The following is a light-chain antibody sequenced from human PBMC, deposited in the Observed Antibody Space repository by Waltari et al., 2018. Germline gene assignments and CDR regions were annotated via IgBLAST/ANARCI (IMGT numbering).Light chain of an antibody. V-gene: IGLV3-19*01. CDR3: HSRDSSSTRF. J-gene: IGLJ2*01. Sequence: SSELTQVPPVSVALRQTIRITSQWDSISRSYPSRYQQRPGQAPILVFYGQSSRPSGIPDRFSGSISGNTASLTITGAQAEDEADYYCHSRDSSSTRFFGGGTRLTV. CDR1: SISRSY. CDR2: GQS.